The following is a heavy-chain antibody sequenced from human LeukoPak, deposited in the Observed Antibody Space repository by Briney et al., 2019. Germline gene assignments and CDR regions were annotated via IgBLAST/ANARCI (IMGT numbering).Heavy chain of an antibody. CDR2: IWNDGSNK. D-gene: IGHD3-22*01. CDR1: GFTFSSYG. V-gene: IGHV3-33*01. Sequence: GGSLRLSCAASGFTFSSYGVHWVRQAPGKGLEGVAVIWNDGSNKYYADSVKGRFTISRDNSKNTLYLQMNSLRAEDTAVYYCARIHSLYYYDSSGYGAFDIWGQGTMVTVSS. J-gene: IGHJ3*02. CDR3: ARIHSLYYYDSSGYGAFDI.